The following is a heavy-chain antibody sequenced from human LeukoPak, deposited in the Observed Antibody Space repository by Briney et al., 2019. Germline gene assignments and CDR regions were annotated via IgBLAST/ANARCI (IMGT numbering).Heavy chain of an antibody. CDR3: AREMEYYYDSSGYPYDAFDI. CDR1: GFTFSSYE. J-gene: IGHJ3*02. CDR2: ISSSGSTI. V-gene: IGHV3-48*03. D-gene: IGHD3-22*01. Sequence: PGGSLRLSCAASGFTFSSYETNWVRQAPGKGLEWVSYISSSGSTIYYADFVKGRFTISRDNAKNSLYLQMNSLRAEDTAVYYCAREMEYYYDSSGYPYDAFDIWGQGTMVTVSS.